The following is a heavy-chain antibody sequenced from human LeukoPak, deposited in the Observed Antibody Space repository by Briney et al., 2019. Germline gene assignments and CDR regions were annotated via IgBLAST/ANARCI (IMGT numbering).Heavy chain of an antibody. V-gene: IGHV3-23*01. CDR1: GFTFSSYW. Sequence: PGGSLRLSCAASGFTFSSYWMSWVRQAPGKGLEWVSAISGSGGSTYYADSVKGRFTISRDNSKNTLYLQMNSLRAEDTAVYYCATLLWFGELQFDYWGQGTLVTVSS. D-gene: IGHD3-10*01. CDR3: ATLLWFGELQFDY. CDR2: ISGSGGST. J-gene: IGHJ4*02.